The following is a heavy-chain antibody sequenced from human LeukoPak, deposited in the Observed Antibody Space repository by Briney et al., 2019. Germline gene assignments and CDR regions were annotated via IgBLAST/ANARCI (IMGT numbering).Heavy chain of an antibody. CDR2: INGSGGRT. J-gene: IGHJ4*02. V-gene: IGHV3-23*01. CDR1: GFTFSSYA. D-gene: IGHD5-18*01. CDR3: AKESLRGHSYGFDN. Sequence: GGSLRLSCAASGFTFSSYAMSWVRQAPGKGLEWVSSINGSGGRTYYADSVKGRFTISRDNSKNALYLQMNSLRAEDTALYYCAKESLRGHSYGFDNWGQGTLVTVSS.